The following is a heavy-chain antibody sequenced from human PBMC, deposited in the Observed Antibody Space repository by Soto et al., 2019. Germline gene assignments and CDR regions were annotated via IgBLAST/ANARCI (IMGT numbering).Heavy chain of an antibody. CDR2: VYNDGTT. CDR1: GLIVSTNF. CDR3: AGRTNDYTGAFDL. J-gene: IGHJ3*01. Sequence: EVQLVESGGDLVQPGGSQRLSCAASGLIVSTNFMTWVRQDPGKGLEWVSVVYNDGTTYYADSVKGRFTIYRDSSKNTLYLQMNGLRAENSAVYYCAGRTNDYTGAFDLWGQGTMVTVSS. V-gene: IGHV3-66*01. D-gene: IGHD2-2*02.